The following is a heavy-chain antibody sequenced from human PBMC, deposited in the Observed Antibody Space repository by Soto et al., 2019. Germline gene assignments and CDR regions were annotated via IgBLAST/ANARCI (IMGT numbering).Heavy chain of an antibody. J-gene: IGHJ6*02. D-gene: IGHD1-20*01. Sequence: GGSLRLSCAASGFTFSSYWMSWVRQAPGKGLEWVANIKQDGSEKYYVDSVKGRFTISRDNAKNSLYLQMNSLRAEDPAVYYCSTDGTCRHGCTIIFCDYDGMDVWGQGTTVTVSS. CDR3: STDGTCRHGCTIIFCDYDGMDV. V-gene: IGHV3-7*01. CDR1: GFTFSSYW. CDR2: IKQDGSEK.